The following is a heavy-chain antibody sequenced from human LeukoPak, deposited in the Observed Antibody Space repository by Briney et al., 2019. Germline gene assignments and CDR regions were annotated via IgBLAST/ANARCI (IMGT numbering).Heavy chain of an antibody. D-gene: IGHD3-10*01. CDR1: GYSISSGYY. CDR2: IYHSGST. Sequence: SETLSLTCTVSGYSISSGYYWGWIRQPPGKGLEWIGSIYHSGSTYYNPSLKSRVTISVDTSKNQFSLKLSSVTAADTAVYYCARAFYGSGSSSNWFDPWGQGTLVTVSS. CDR3: ARAFYGSGSSSNWFDP. J-gene: IGHJ5*02. V-gene: IGHV4-38-2*02.